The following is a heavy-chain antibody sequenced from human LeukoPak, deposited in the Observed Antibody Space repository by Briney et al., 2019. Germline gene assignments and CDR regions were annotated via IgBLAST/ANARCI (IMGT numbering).Heavy chain of an antibody. CDR1: GFTFSNAW. CDR2: IRQDGSEK. Sequence: GGSLRLSCAASGFTFSNAWMSWVRQAPGKGLEWVANIRQDGSEKHYLDSVKGRITISRDNAKNSLYLQMNSLRGDDTAVYYCATVAGDCSGGRCYLLRFDYWGQGTLVTASS. J-gene: IGHJ4*02. D-gene: IGHD2-15*01. V-gene: IGHV3-7*01. CDR3: ATVAGDCSGGRCYLLRFDY.